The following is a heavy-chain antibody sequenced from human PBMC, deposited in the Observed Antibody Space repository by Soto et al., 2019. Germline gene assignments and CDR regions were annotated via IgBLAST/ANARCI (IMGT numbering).Heavy chain of an antibody. CDR2: IIPILGTA. D-gene: IGHD3-22*01. CDR3: TSFDSNGYYPQNHY. V-gene: IGHV1-69*01. J-gene: IGHJ4*02. CDR1: GGSFSSFS. Sequence: QVIRAQSGAEVKKPGSSVKVSCKVSGGSFSSFSINWVRQAPGQRFEWMGGIIPILGTANFTQKFQDRVTFTADESTATAYMTLSSLTSEDTAFYYCTSFDSNGYYPQNHYWGPGTQVTVSS.